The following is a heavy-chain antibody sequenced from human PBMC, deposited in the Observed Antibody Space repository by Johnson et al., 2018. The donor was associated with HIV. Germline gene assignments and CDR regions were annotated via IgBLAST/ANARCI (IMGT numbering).Heavy chain of an antibody. CDR1: GFTFKDYY. V-gene: IGHV3-11*04. CDR3: TRESTPWGADYVGYGLDV. Sequence: QVQLVESGGGLVKPGGSLRLSCAASGFTFKDYYMNWVRQTPEKGLEWVAHISSSGTTKYYADSVKGRFTISRDNTKKSLYLEMNSLRVDDTAIYYCTRESTPWGADYVGYGLDVWGQGTMVTVSS. J-gene: IGHJ3*01. CDR2: ISSSGTTK. D-gene: IGHD5-18*01.